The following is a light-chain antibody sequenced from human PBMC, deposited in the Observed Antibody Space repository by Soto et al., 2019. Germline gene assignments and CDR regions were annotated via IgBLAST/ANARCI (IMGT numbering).Light chain of an antibody. Sequence: DIVMTQSPLSLPVTPGEPASISCRSGQSLLHTNGYTYLDWYLQKPGQSPQLLIYLGSTRASGVPDRFSGSGSGTDFTLKISRVEAEDVGVYYCKQDLQSPWTFGQGTKLEIK. CDR2: LGS. J-gene: IGKJ2*02. CDR3: KQDLQSPWT. CDR1: QSLLHTNGYTY. V-gene: IGKV2-28*01.